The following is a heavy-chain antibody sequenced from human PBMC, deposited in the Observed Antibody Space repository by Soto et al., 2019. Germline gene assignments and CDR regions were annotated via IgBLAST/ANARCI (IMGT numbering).Heavy chain of an antibody. D-gene: IGHD3-10*01. CDR2: ITGSGDNT. J-gene: IGHJ4*02. Sequence: EVQLLESGGGLVQPGGSLRLSCAASGFTFSSRAINWVRQAPGKGLAWVSTITGSGDNTYYADSVKGRFTISRDNSKNTLYLQMNSLRDEDTAIYYCANIGAGYWGQGTLVTVSS. CDR3: ANIGAGY. CDR1: GFTFSSRA. V-gene: IGHV3-23*01.